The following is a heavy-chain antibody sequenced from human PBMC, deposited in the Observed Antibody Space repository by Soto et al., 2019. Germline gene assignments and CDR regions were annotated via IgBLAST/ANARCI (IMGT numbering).Heavy chain of an antibody. CDR3: ARDSDTMIVSDDAFDI. CDR2: IYYSGST. J-gene: IGHJ3*02. Sequence: SETLSLTCTVSGGSISSGGYYWSWIRQHPGKGLEWIGYIYYSGSTYYNPSLKSRVTISVDTSKNQFSLKLSSVTAADTALYYCARDSDTMIVSDDAFDIWGQGTMVTVSS. D-gene: IGHD3-22*01. V-gene: IGHV4-31*03. CDR1: GGSISSGGYY.